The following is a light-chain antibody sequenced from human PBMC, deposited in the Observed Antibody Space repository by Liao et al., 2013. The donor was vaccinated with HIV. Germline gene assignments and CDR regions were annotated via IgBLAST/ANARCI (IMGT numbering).Light chain of an antibody. CDR2: YDS. V-gene: IGLV3-21*01. Sequence: SYELTQPPSMSVAPGKTANITCGGNNIGGKSVHWYQQKPGQAPVLLIYYDSDRPSGIPERFSGSNSGNTATLTISRVEAGDEADYYCQVWDSSSDHYVFGTGTKVTVL. CDR1: NIGGKS. CDR3: QVWDSSSDHYV. J-gene: IGLJ1*01.